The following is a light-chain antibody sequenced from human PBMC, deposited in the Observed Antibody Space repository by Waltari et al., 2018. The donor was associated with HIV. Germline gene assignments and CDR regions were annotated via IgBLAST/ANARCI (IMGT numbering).Light chain of an antibody. J-gene: IGLJ2*01. CDR2: SNN. CDR1: YSNIGTDV. CDR3: AAWDDSLNALL. Sequence: QSVLTQPPSASGTPGQRVTISCSGSYSNIGTDVVNWYQQLPGPAPKLLIYSNNHRPSGVPDRFSGSKSGTSASLAISGLQSEDEAAYYCAAWDDSLNALLFGGGTKLTVL. V-gene: IGLV1-44*01.